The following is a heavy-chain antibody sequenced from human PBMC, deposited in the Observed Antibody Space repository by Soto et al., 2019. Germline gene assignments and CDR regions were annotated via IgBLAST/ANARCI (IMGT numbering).Heavy chain of an antibody. CDR2: ISSSGDRT. D-gene: IGHD2-2*01. CDR3: VRETSYHFDN. J-gene: IGHJ4*02. CDR1: GFTFSGYY. V-gene: IGHV3-11*05. Sequence: QVQLVESGGGLVKPGGSLRLSCAASGFTFSGYYMSGIRQAPGKGLECISYISSSGDRTKYADSVKGRFTISRDNAKKSLYLQMNSLRAEDTAVYDCVRETSYHFDNCGQGTQVTVSS.